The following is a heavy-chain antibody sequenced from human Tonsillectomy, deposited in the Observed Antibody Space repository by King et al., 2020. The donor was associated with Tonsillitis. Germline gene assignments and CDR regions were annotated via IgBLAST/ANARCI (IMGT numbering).Heavy chain of an antibody. Sequence: VQLVESGGGLVKPGGSLRLACAASGFTFSNAWMNWVRQAPGKGLEWVGRIKSKTDGGTTDYVAPVKGRFTISRDDSKNTLYLQMNSLKTEDTAVYYCTTDPYYYVRRGPTPYFVYWGQGTLVTVSS. J-gene: IGHJ4*02. CDR3: TTDPYYYVRRGPTPYFVY. V-gene: IGHV3-15*01. CDR2: IKSKTDGGTT. D-gene: IGHD3-10*02. CDR1: GFTFSNAW.